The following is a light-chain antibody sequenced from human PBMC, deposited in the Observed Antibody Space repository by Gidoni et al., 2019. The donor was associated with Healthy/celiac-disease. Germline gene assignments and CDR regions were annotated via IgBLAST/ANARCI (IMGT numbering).Light chain of an antibody. J-gene: IGKJ4*01. CDR2: AAS. CDR3: KQANSFPLT. CDR1: QGISSW. V-gene: IGKV1-12*01. Sequence: DIQMTQSPSSVAAAVGDRATITCRASQGISSWLDWYQQKPGKAPQLLIYAASSLQSGVPSRFSGSGSGTDFTLTISSLQPEDFATYYCKQANSFPLTFGGGTKVEIK.